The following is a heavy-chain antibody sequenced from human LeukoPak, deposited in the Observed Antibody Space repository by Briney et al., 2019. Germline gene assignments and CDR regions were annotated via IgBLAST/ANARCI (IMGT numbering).Heavy chain of an antibody. D-gene: IGHD3-3*01. J-gene: IGHJ3*02. V-gene: IGHV3-48*01. Sequence: GGSLRLSCTASGFTFSRYAMNWVRQAPGKGLEWVSYISTSISTIYYADSVKVRFTISRDNAKNSLYLQMNSLRAEDTAVYYCARDAAWSGYYDAFDIWGQGTMVTVSS. CDR1: GFTFSRYA. CDR3: ARDAAWSGYYDAFDI. CDR2: ISTSISTI.